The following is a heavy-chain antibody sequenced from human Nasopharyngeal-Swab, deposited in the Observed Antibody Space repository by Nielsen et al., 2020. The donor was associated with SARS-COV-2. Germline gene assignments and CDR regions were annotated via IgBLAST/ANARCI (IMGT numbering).Heavy chain of an antibody. V-gene: IGHV3-23*01. J-gene: IGHJ6*02. Sequence: WIRQPPGKGLEWVSGINSGAGGTTYYADSVKGRFTVSRDNSKNMFYVQMNSLRAEDTAVYYCARGAGMDVWGQGTTVTASS. CDR3: ARGAGMDV. CDR2: INSGAGGTT.